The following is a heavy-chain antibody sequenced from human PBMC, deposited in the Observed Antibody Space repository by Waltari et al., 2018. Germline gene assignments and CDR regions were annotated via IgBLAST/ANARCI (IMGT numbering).Heavy chain of an antibody. D-gene: IGHD1-26*01. CDR3: AKGKVGVVGDYYYYYMDV. J-gene: IGHJ6*03. CDR1: GFAFGSYA. Sequence: QVQVVESGGGVVQPGTSLRLSCAASGFAFGSYAMLWVRQAPGKGLEWMAVISFDGSPKFYADSVNGRFTISRDNSRNTLYLQMNSLRADDTAGYYCAKGKVGVVGDYYYYYMDVWGKGTTVTVSS. V-gene: IGHV3-30*01. CDR2: ISFDGSPK.